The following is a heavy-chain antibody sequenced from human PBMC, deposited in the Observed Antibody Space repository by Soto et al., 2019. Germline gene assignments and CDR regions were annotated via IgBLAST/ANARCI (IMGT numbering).Heavy chain of an antibody. CDR2: IYYSGST. CDR1: GGSFSGYY. D-gene: IGHD2-21*02. CDR3: ARQRTSVVTQAYFDV. Sequence: SETLSLTCAVYGGSFSGYYWSWIRQPPGKGLEWIGSIYYSGSTYNNPSLRSRVSMSIDTSKDQFSLKLKSVTAADTALYFCARQRTSVVTQAYFDVWGPGSLVPVSS. V-gene: IGHV4-59*04. J-gene: IGHJ4*02.